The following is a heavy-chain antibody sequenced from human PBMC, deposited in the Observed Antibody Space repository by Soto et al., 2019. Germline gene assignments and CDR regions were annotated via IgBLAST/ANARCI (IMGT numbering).Heavy chain of an antibody. CDR2: LIPIFGTA. Sequence: QVQLVQSGAEVKKPGSSVKVSCKASGGTFSSYAISWVRQAPGQGLEWMGGLIPIFGTANYAQKFQGRVTITADESTSTAYMELSSLRSEDTAVYYCARDRSSTYYYDSSGYLAFDIWGQGTMVTVS. J-gene: IGHJ3*02. CDR3: ARDRSSTYYYDSSGYLAFDI. D-gene: IGHD3-22*01. CDR1: GGTFSSYA. V-gene: IGHV1-69*01.